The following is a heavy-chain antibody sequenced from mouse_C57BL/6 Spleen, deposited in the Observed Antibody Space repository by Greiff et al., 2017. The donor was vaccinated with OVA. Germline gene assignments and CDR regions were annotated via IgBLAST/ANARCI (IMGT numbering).Heavy chain of an antibody. Sequence: VQLQQSGPELVKPGASVKISCKASGYSFTDYNMNWVKESNGKSLEWIGVINPNYGTTSYNQKFKGKATLTVDQSSSTAYMQLNSLTSEDSAVYDCARKRSAVDYAMDDWGKGTSVTVSS. CDR1: GYSFTDYN. J-gene: IGHJ4*01. CDR2: INPNYGTT. V-gene: IGHV1-39*01. CDR3: ARKRSAVDYAMDD. D-gene: IGHD1-1*01.